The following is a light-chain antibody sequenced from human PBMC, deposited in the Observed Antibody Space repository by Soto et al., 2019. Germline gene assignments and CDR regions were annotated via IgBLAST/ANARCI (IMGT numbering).Light chain of an antibody. V-gene: IGLV1-44*01. CDR3: ATWDDYLNVYV. Sequence: QSVLTQPPSASGTPGQALTISCSGSSSNVGRNSVTWYQQLPGTAPKLLIYGNNQRPSGVPDRFSGSKSGTSASLAISGLQSEDEADYYCATWDDYLNVYVFGTGTKVTV. CDR1: SSNVGRNS. J-gene: IGLJ1*01. CDR2: GNN.